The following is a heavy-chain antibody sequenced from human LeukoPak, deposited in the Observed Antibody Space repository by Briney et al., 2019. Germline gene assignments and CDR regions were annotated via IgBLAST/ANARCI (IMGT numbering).Heavy chain of an antibody. Sequence: GGSLRLSCAASGFTFDEYAMHWVRQAPGKGLEWVSGISYSSGSIGYVDSVKGRFTISRDNSKNTLYLQMNSLRAEDTAVYYCAKVPGGFGELLAYFDYWGQGTLVTVSS. V-gene: IGHV3-9*01. J-gene: IGHJ4*02. CDR1: GFTFDEYA. CDR2: ISYSSGSI. CDR3: AKVPGGFGELLAYFDY. D-gene: IGHD3-10*01.